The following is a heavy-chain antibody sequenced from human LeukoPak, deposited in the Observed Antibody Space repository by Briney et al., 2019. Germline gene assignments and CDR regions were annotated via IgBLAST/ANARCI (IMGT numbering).Heavy chain of an antibody. J-gene: IGHJ3*02. D-gene: IGHD2-2*01. CDR1: GYSFSSYW. V-gene: IGHV5-51*01. CDR2: FYPADSDT. Sequence: GESLKISCKCYGYSFSSYWIGGVRQMPGKGLEWMGIFYPADSDTKYSPSFQGQVTISADKSISTVYLQWSSRKASDTAMYYCARQVSAASDIWGEGTMVIVSS. CDR3: ARQVSAASDI.